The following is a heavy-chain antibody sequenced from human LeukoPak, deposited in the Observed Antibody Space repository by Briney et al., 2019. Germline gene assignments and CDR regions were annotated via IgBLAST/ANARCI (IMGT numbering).Heavy chain of an antibody. CDR2: ISWNSGSI. Sequence: GGSLRLSCAAPGFTFDDYAMHWVRQAPGKGLEWVSGISWNSGSIGYADSVKGRFTISRDNAKNSLYLQMNSLRAEDTALYYCAKVGSSSSLDAFDIWGQGTMVTVSS. V-gene: IGHV3-9*01. J-gene: IGHJ3*02. CDR3: AKVGSSSSLDAFDI. D-gene: IGHD6-6*01. CDR1: GFTFDDYA.